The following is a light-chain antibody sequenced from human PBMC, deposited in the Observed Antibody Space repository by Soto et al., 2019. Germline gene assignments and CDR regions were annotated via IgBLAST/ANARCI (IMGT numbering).Light chain of an antibody. V-gene: IGLV1-40*01. CDR3: QSYDSSLSVV. J-gene: IGLJ2*01. CDR2: GNN. Sequence: QSVLTQPPSVSGAPGQRVTIPCTGSSSNIGASYHVHWYQQLPGTAPKLLIYGNNNRPSGVPDRFSGSRSGTSASLAITGLQAEDEADYYCQSYDSSLSVVFGGGTKLIVL. CDR1: SSNIGASYH.